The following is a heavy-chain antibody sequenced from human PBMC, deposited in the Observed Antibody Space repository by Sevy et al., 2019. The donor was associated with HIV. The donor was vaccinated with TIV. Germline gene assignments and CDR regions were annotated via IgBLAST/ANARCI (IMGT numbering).Heavy chain of an antibody. J-gene: IGHJ5*02. CDR1: GFTFSSYS. Sequence: GGSLRLSCAASGFTFSSYSMNWVRQAPGKGLEWVSYISSSSSTIYYADSVKGRFTMSRDNAKNPLYLQMNSLRDEDTAVYYCARDGLYSSKGGGWFDPWGQGTLVTVSS. V-gene: IGHV3-48*02. CDR3: ARDGLYSSKGGGWFDP. CDR2: ISSSSSTI. D-gene: IGHD6-13*01.